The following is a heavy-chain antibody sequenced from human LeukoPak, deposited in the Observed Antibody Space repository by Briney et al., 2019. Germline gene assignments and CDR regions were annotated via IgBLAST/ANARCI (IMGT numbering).Heavy chain of an antibody. Sequence: KPSETLSLTCTVSGGSISSYYWSWIRQPPGKGLEWLGYIYYSGSTNYNPSPKSRVTISVDTSKNQFSLKLSSVTAADTAVYYCATLGGRNTDWDYWGQGTLVTVSS. CDR3: ATLGGRNTDWDY. V-gene: IGHV4-59*08. D-gene: IGHD2-15*01. CDR2: IYYSGST. J-gene: IGHJ4*02. CDR1: GGSISSYY.